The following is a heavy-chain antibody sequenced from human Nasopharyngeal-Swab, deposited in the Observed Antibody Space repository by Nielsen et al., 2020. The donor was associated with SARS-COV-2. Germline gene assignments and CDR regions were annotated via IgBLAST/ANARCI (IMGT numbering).Heavy chain of an antibody. V-gene: IGHV3-33*01. CDR2: IWYDGSDR. CDR3: ARDHVEVMRHCRSTSCYTSGSTIFRRYYAMDV. D-gene: IGHD2-2*02. Sequence: VRQAPGKGLEWVAVIWYDGSDRYYADSAKGRFTISRDNSKNTLYLQMNSLRAEDTAVYSCARDHVEVMRHCRSTSCYTSGSTIFRRYYAMDVWGQGTTVTVSS. J-gene: IGHJ6*02.